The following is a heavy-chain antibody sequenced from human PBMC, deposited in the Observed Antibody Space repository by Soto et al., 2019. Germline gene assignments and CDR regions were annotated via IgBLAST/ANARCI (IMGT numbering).Heavy chain of an antibody. CDR3: VTVVAIPGSPDN. Sequence: QVQLVQSGAEVRQPASSVKVSCKTSGGTFSSYAISWVRQAPGQGLEWMGGIVPIVDTSTYAQKSQGRVTITADESTSTVYMEPSSLRSDDTAVYYCVTVVAIPGSPDNWGQGTLVTVSS. D-gene: IGHD2-15*01. CDR1: GGTFSSYA. V-gene: IGHV1-69*12. J-gene: IGHJ4*02. CDR2: IVPIVDTS.